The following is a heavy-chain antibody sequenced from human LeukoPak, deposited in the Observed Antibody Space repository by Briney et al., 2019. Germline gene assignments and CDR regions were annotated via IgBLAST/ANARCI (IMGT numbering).Heavy chain of an antibody. CDR2: INHSGST. D-gene: IGHD6-13*01. V-gene: IGHV4-34*01. CDR3: ASGRYSSSWYERRFDY. Sequence: PSETLSLTCAVYGGSFSGYYWSWIRQPPGKGLEWIGEINHSGSTNYNPSLKSRVTISVDTSKNQFSLKLSSVTAADTAVYYCASGRYSSSWYERRFDYWGQGTLVTVSS. J-gene: IGHJ4*02. CDR1: GGSFSGYY.